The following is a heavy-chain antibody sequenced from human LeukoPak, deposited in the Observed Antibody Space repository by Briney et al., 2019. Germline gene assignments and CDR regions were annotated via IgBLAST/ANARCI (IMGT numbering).Heavy chain of an antibody. CDR3: ARVGNYYDSSGYLDY. CDR1: GGSISSYY. Sequence: PSETLSLTCTVSGGSISSYYWSWIRQPPGKGLEWIGYIYYSGSTNYNPSLKSRVTISVDTSKNQFSLKLSSVTAADTAVYYCARVGNYYDSSGYLDYWGQGTLVTVSS. D-gene: IGHD3-22*01. J-gene: IGHJ4*02. V-gene: IGHV4-59*01. CDR2: IYYSGST.